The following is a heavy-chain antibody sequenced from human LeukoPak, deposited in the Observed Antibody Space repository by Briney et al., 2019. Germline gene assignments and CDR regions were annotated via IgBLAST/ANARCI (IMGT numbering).Heavy chain of an antibody. CDR3: ARTGDFDY. CDR2: INSDGGST. Sequence: GGSLRLSCAASGFTFSSYWMHWVRHAPGKGLVWVSRINSDGGSTTYADSVKGRFTISRDNAKNTLYLQMSRLRVEDTAVYYCARTGDFDYWGQGTLVTVSS. CDR1: GFTFSSYW. D-gene: IGHD1-1*01. V-gene: IGHV3-74*01. J-gene: IGHJ4*02.